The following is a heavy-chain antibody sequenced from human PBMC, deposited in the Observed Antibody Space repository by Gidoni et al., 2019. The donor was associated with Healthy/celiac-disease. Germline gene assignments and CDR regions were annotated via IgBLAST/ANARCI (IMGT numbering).Heavy chain of an antibody. V-gene: IGHV4-30-4*01. CDR2: IYYSGST. J-gene: IGHJ4*02. Sequence: QVQLQESGPGLVKPSQTLSITCPVSGGSISSGDSYWRLIRQPPGKGLECMWYIYYSGSTYYNPSLKSRVTISVDTSKNQFSLKLSSVTAADTAVYYCARGIFGVDEYFDYWGQGTLVTVSS. CDR1: GGSISSGDSY. CDR3: ARGIFGVDEYFDY. D-gene: IGHD3-3*01.